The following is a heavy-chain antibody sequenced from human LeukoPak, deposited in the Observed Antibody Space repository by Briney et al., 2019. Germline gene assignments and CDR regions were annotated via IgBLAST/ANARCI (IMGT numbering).Heavy chain of an antibody. J-gene: IGHJ4*02. V-gene: IGHV3-23*01. D-gene: IGHD7-27*01. CDR3: VKETGHNWGYFEF. CDR2: ITNNGGGT. Sequence: GGSLRLSCATSGFVFSDYAMTWVRQAPGRGLAWVSVITNNGGGTYYAESVKGRFTISRDNSKSTLYLQMNNLRADDTAVFYCVKETGHNWGYFEFWGQGTLVTVSS. CDR1: GFVFSDYA.